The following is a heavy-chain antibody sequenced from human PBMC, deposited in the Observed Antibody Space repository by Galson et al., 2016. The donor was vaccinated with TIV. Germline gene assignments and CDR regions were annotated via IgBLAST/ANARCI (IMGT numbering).Heavy chain of an antibody. CDR1: GGSTSSYY. CDR2: IYHTGNT. J-gene: IGHJ4*02. Sequence: SETLSLTCTVSGGSTSSYYWTWIRQPPGKGLGWIGYIYHTGNTIYNPSLKSRVAISLDTSKSQFSLKLSSVTAADTALYYCAREGSADYDWGRAHFDYWGQGTLVTVSS. V-gene: IGHV4-59*12. D-gene: IGHD3-16*01. CDR3: AREGSADYDWGRAHFDY.